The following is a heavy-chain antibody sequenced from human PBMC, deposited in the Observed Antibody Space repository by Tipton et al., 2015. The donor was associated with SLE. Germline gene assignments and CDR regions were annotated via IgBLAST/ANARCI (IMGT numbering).Heavy chain of an antibody. Sequence: GLVKPSETLSLTCTVSGGPLTGDYWSWIRQPPGKGLEWIGRIKAKRDSGVRDLAAPVQGRFTMSRDDAENSFFLQMNDLKVEDTGVYFCVALITGAAKRRFSKDNMDMWGQGTTVTVSS. V-gene: IGHV3-15*01. CDR3: VALITGAAKRRFSKDNMDM. J-gene: IGHJ3*02. CDR2: IKAKRDSGVR. D-gene: IGHD1-20*01. CDR1: GGPLTGDY.